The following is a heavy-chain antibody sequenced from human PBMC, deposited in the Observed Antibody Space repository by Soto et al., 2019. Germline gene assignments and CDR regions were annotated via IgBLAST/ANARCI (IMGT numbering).Heavy chain of an antibody. CDR2: ISSIGSTI. Sequence: GGSLRLSYAASGFAFSIFEMTWVRDAPGKGLEWVSYISSIGSTIYYADSVKGRFTISRDNAKNALYLQMNSLRAEDTAVYYCASQPAVWPFNWFDPWGQGTLVTVSS. V-gene: IGHV3-48*03. CDR3: ASQPAVWPFNWFDP. J-gene: IGHJ5*02. D-gene: IGHD2-2*01. CDR1: GFAFSIFE.